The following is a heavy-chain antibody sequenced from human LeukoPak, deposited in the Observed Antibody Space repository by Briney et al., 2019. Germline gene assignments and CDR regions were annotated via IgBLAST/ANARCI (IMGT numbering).Heavy chain of an antibody. D-gene: IGHD5-12*01. Sequence: SETLSLTCAVYGGSFSGYYWSWIRQPPGKGLEWIGEINHSGRTNYNPSLKSRVTISVDTSKNQFSLKLSSVTAADTAVYYCASVGSVATINYWGQGTQVTVSS. CDR2: INHSGRT. CDR1: GGSFSGYY. V-gene: IGHV4-34*01. J-gene: IGHJ4*02. CDR3: ASVGSVATINY.